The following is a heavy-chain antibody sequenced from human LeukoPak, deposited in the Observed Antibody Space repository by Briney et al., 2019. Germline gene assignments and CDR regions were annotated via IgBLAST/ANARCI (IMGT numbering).Heavy chain of an antibody. CDR2: IYPGDPDT. CDR3: ARRVTTVVTIWGDSSWFDP. V-gene: IGHV5-51*01. J-gene: IGHJ5*02. D-gene: IGHD4-23*01. CDR1: GYSFTSYW. Sequence: GESLKISCKGSGYSFTSYWIGWVRQMPGKGLEWMGIIYPGDPDTRYSPSFQGQVTISADKSISTAYLQWSSLKASDTAMYYCARRVTTVVTIWGDSSWFDPWGQGTLVTVSS.